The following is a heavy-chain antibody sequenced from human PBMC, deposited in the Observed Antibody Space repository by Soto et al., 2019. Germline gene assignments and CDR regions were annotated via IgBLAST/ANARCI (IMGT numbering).Heavy chain of an antibody. CDR3: AREGCSGGSCYSGSYYYYYGMDV. Sequence: QVQLVQSGAEVKKPGSSVKVSCKASGGTFSSYAISWVRQAPGQGLEWMGGIIPIFGTANYAQKFQGRVTITADESTRTAYMELSSLRSEDTAVYYCAREGCSGGSCYSGSYYYYYGMDVWGQGTTVTVSS. D-gene: IGHD2-15*01. CDR1: GGTFSSYA. CDR2: IIPIFGTA. V-gene: IGHV1-69*01. J-gene: IGHJ6*02.